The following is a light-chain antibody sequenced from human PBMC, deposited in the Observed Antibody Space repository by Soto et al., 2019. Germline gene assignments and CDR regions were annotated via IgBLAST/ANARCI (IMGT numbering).Light chain of an antibody. CDR3: QQYGSSLIT. CDR1: QSLTNSF. Sequence: EIVLTQSPGTLALSPCERATLSCMASQSLTNSFIAWYQQKPGQAPRLLIYDTSSRATGIPDRFSGSGSGTDFTLTISRLEPEDFAMYYCQQYGSSLITFGQGTRLEIK. V-gene: IGKV3-20*01. J-gene: IGKJ5*01. CDR2: DTS.